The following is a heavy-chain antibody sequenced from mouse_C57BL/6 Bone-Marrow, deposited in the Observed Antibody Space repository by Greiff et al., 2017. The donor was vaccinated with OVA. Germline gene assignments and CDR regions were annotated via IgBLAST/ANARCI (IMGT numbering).Heavy chain of an antibody. Sequence: EVKVVESEGGLVQPGSSMKLSCTASGFTFSDYYMAWVRQVPEKGLEWVANINYDGSSTYYLDSLKSRFIISRDNAKNILYLQMSSLKSEDTATYYCAREMNYYSSNYDYYAMDYWGQGTSVTVSS. J-gene: IGHJ4*01. CDR3: AREMNYYSSNYDYYAMDY. CDR1: GFTFSDYY. V-gene: IGHV5-16*01. D-gene: IGHD1-1*01. CDR2: INYDGSST.